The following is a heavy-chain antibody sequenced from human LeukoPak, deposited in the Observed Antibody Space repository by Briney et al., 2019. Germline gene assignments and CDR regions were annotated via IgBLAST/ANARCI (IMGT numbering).Heavy chain of an antibody. CDR3: ARGQLQGPRYYYYYGMDV. D-gene: IGHD2-2*01. J-gene: IGHJ6*02. V-gene: IGHV4-59*01. CDR1: GGSISSYY. CDR2: IYYSGST. Sequence: PSETLSLTCAVSGGSISSYYWNWIRQPPGKGLEWIGYIYYSGSTNYNPSLKSRVTISVDTSKNQFSLKLSSVTAADTAVYYCARGQLQGPRYYYYYGMDVWGQGTTVTVSS.